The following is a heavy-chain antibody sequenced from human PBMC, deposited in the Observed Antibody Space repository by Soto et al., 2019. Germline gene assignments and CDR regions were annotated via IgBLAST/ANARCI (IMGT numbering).Heavy chain of an antibody. J-gene: IGHJ4*02. CDR2: IYYSGST. CDR3: ARGRSTAYHDY. D-gene: IGHD5-18*01. Sequence: SETLSLTCTVSGGSISSHYCSWVRQPPGKGLEWIGYIYYSGSTNYTCPLKSRVTISVDTSKNQFSLKLSSVTAADTAVYYCARGRSTAYHDYWGQGTLVTVSS. CDR1: GGSISSHY. V-gene: IGHV4-59*11.